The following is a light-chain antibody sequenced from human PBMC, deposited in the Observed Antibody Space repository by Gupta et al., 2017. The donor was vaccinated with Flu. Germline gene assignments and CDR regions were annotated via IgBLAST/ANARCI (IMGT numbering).Light chain of an antibody. CDR3: QVWHISSVHLRL. J-gene: IGLJ3*02. V-gene: IGLV3-21*02. CDR2: DDS. CDR1: DLGTKS. Sequence: SYVLTQRPSVSVAPGQTARITCGGDDLGTKSVHWYQQKPGQAPVLVVYDDSDRPSGIPERFSGSKSENSATLIITEVYAGDEAEFFCQVWHISSVHLRLFGGGTKLTVL.